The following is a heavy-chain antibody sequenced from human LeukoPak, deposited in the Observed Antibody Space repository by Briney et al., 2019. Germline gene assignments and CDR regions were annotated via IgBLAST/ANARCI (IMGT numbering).Heavy chain of an antibody. Sequence: SETLSLTCTVSGGSIGSTTYYCGWIRQPPGKGLEWIGSIYFSGSTYYNPSLKSRVSISVDTSKNQFSLKLSSVTDADTAVYYCARDGMWFGEFRFDYWGQGTLVTVSS. J-gene: IGHJ4*02. CDR2: IYFSGST. V-gene: IGHV4-39*07. D-gene: IGHD3-10*01. CDR1: GGSIGSTTYY. CDR3: ARDGMWFGEFRFDY.